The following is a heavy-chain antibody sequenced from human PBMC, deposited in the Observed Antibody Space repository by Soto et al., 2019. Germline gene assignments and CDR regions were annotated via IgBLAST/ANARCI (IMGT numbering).Heavy chain of an antibody. J-gene: IGHJ4*02. V-gene: IGHV1-8*01. CDR1: GYTFTNYD. CDR2: MNPSSGNT. Sequence: QVQLVQSGAEVKKPGASVKVSCKASGYTFTNYDINWVRQATGQGLEWMGWMNPSSGNTGYVQKFQGRVTMTRNTSTSTAYMELTSLTSGDTAVYYCARTRLCGGDCYSAYYFDFWGQGALVTVSS. CDR3: ARTRLCGGDCYSAYYFDF. D-gene: IGHD2-21*02.